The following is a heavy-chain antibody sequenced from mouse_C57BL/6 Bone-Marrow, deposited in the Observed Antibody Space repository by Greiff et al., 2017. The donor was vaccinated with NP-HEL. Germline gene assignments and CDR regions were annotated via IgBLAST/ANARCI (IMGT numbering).Heavy chain of an antibody. CDR2: IDPSDSYT. V-gene: IGHV1-59*01. J-gene: IGHJ3*01. CDR1: GYTFTSYW. D-gene: IGHD2-3*01. Sequence: QVQLQQPGAELVRPGTSVKLSCKASGYTFTSYWMHWVKQRPGQGLEWIGVIDPSDSYTNYNQKFKGKATLTVDTSSSTAYMQLSSLTSEDAAVYYCESSDGYYFAWFAYWGQGTLVTVSA. CDR3: ESSDGYYFAWFAY.